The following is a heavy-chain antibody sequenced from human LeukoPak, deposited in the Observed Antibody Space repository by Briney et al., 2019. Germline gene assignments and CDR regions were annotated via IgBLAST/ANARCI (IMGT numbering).Heavy chain of an antibody. CDR3: ARGLGMDV. V-gene: IGHV4-34*01. CDR2: INHSGST. Sequence: PSETLSLTCAVYGGSFSGYYWSWIRQPPGKGLEWIGEINHSGSTNYNPSLKSRVTISVDTSKNQFSLKLSSVTAADTAVYYRARGLGMDVWGQGTTVTVSS. CDR1: GGSFSGYY. J-gene: IGHJ6*02.